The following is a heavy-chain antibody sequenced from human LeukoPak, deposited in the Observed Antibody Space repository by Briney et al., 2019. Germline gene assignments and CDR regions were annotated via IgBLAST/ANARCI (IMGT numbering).Heavy chain of an antibody. D-gene: IGHD4-11*01. CDR1: GGSLSGYY. Sequence: PSETLSLTRTVSGGSLSGYYWTWIRQSPGKGLEWIAYIFYSGSTNYNPSLKSRLTISVDTSKNQFSLKLTSVTAADTAVYYCARLRGNYFPDYWGQGTLVTVSS. CDR3: ARLRGNYFPDY. V-gene: IGHV4-59*01. J-gene: IGHJ4*02. CDR2: IFYSGST.